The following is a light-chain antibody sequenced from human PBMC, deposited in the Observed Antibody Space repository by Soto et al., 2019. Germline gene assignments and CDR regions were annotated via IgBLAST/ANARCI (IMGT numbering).Light chain of an antibody. Sequence: EIVMPQSPDTLSVSPGERATLSCRASKSVSSNLAWYQQKPGQAPRLLIYGASARATRIPARFSVSGFGTEFTPTISDLQSEDFEVYYCPQYKNWWTFGQGTKVEIK. CDR1: KSVSSN. CDR2: GAS. J-gene: IGKJ1*01. CDR3: PQYKNWWT. V-gene: IGKV3-15*01.